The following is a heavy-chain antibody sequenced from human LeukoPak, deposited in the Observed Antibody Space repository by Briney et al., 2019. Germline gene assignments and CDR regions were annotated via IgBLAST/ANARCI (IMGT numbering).Heavy chain of an antibody. Sequence: GASLRLSCAASGFTFSSYAMSWVRRAPGKGLERVSAISGSGGSTYYADSVKGRFTISRDNSKNTLYLQMNSLRAEDTAVYYCAKDLRVLGFDYWGQGTLVTVSS. V-gene: IGHV3-23*01. CDR2: ISGSGGST. CDR1: GFTFSSYA. D-gene: IGHD3-16*01. J-gene: IGHJ4*02. CDR3: AKDLRVLGFDY.